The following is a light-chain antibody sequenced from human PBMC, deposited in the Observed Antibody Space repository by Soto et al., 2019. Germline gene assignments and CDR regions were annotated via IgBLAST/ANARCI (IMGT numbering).Light chain of an antibody. Sequence: DIQMTQSPSTLSASVGDRVTITCRASQSISGWLAWYQQKPGKAPKLLIYKASSLESGVPSRFSGSGSGTEFTLTISSLQPDDFATYYCQQYDSLVTFSPGTKVDIK. CDR2: KAS. CDR1: QSISGW. V-gene: IGKV1-5*03. J-gene: IGKJ3*01. CDR3: QQYDSLVT.